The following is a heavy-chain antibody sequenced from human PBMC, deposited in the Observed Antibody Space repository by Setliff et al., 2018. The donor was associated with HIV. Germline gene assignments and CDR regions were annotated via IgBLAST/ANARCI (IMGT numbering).Heavy chain of an antibody. D-gene: IGHD2-2*01. CDR2: ISAYNGHT. J-gene: IGHJ5*02. CDR1: GYTFTSYG. CDR3: ARDVPTYCSSINCYDTMNQNWFDP. V-gene: IGHV1-18*01. Sequence: GASVKVSCKASGYTFTSYGISWVRQAPGQGLEWMGWISAYNGHTNYAQNFQGRVTMTIDTSTSTAYTELRSLRSDDTAVYYCARDVPTYCSSINCYDTMNQNWFDPWGQGTLVTVSS.